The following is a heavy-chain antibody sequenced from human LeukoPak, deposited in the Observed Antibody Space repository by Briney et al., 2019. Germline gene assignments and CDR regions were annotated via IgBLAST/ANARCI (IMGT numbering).Heavy chain of an antibody. D-gene: IGHD3-9*01. CDR2: ISGSGGST. CDR1: GFTFSSYA. Sequence: GGSLRLSCAASGFTFSSYAMSWVRQAPGKGLEWVLAISGSGGSTYYADSVKGRFTISRDNSKNTLYLQMNSLRAEDTAVYYCAKDTGLRYFDWKWDYWGQGTLVTVSS. V-gene: IGHV3-23*01. CDR3: AKDTGLRYFDWKWDY. J-gene: IGHJ4*02.